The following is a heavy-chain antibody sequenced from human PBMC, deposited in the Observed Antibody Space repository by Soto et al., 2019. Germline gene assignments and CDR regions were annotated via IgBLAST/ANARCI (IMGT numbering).Heavy chain of an antibody. CDR2: INAGNGNT. CDR1: GYTFTSYA. D-gene: IGHD1-1*01. V-gene: IGHV1-3*01. CDR3: ARALSRLFDAFDI. J-gene: IGHJ3*02. Sequence: ASVKVSCKASGYTFTSYAMHWVRQAPGQRLEWMGWINAGNGNTKYSQKFQGRVTITRDTSASTAYMELSSLRSEDTAVYYCARALSRLFDAFDIRGQGTMVTGSS.